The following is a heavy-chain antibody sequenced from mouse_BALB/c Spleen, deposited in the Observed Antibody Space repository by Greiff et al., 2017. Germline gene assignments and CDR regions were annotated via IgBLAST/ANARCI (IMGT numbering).Heavy chain of an antibody. CDR1: GYTFSSYW. Sequence: VKLQQSGAELMKPGASVKISCKATGYTFSSYWIEWVKQRPGHGLEWIGEILPGSGSTNYNEKFKGKATFTADTSSNTAYMQLSSLTSEDSAVYYCARERAGNSWFAYWGQGTLVTVSA. CDR3: ARERAGNSWFAY. J-gene: IGHJ3*01. CDR2: ILPGSGST. V-gene: IGHV1-9*01. D-gene: IGHD2-1*01.